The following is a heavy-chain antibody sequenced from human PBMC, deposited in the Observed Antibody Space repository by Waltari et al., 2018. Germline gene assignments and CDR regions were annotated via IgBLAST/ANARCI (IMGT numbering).Heavy chain of an antibody. CDR1: GYSLSSGYY. Sequence: QVQLQESGPGLVKPSETLSLTCAVSGYSLSSGYYWGWIRQPPGKGLEWIGSIYHSGSTYYNPSLKSRVTISVDTSKNQFSLKLSSVTAADTAVYYCARWVGYGDLYYFDYWGQGTLVTVSS. CDR3: ARWVGYGDLYYFDY. V-gene: IGHV4-38-2*01. D-gene: IGHD4-17*01. CDR2: IYHSGST. J-gene: IGHJ4*02.